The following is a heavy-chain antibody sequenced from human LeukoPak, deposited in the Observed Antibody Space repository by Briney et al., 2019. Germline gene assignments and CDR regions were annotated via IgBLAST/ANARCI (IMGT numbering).Heavy chain of an antibody. J-gene: IGHJ1*01. Sequence: PSETLSLTCAVYGGSFSGYYWSWIRQPPGKGLEWIGEINHSGSTNYNPSLKSRVTISVDTSKNQFSLKLSSVTAADTAVYYCARGRSSSWYGVYFQHWGQGTLVTVS. CDR1: GGSFSGYY. CDR2: INHSGST. CDR3: ARGRSSSWYGVYFQH. D-gene: IGHD6-13*01. V-gene: IGHV4-34*01.